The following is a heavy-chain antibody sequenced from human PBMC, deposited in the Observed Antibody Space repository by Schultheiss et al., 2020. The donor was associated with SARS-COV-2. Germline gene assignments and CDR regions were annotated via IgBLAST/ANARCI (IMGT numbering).Heavy chain of an antibody. Sequence: GGSLRLSCAASGFTVSSNYMSWIRQAPGKGLEWVSYISSSSSTIYYADSVKGRFTISRDNAKNSLYLQMNSLRAEDTAVYYCARDLWLLDYYYGMDVWGQGTTVTVSS. J-gene: IGHJ6*02. V-gene: IGHV3-48*01. D-gene: IGHD3-22*01. CDR3: ARDLWLLDYYYGMDV. CDR1: GFTVSSNY. CDR2: ISSSSSTI.